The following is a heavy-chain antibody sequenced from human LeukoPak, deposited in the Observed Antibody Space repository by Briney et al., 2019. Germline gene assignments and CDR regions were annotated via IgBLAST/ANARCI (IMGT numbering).Heavy chain of an antibody. D-gene: IGHD6-19*01. Sequence: PGGSLRLSCAASGFIFTDYYMSWIRRAPGKGLEWVSYISFSGSSIYYGDSVKGRFTLSRDNAKNSLYLQMKSLRAEDTAIYYCARAGPSSGYYRDDALDVWGQGTMVTVSS. V-gene: IGHV3-11*01. CDR2: ISFSGSSI. J-gene: IGHJ3*01. CDR3: ARAGPSSGYYRDDALDV. CDR1: GFIFTDYY.